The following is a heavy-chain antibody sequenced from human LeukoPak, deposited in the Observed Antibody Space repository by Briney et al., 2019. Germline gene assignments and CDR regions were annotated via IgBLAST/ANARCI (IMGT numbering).Heavy chain of an antibody. D-gene: IGHD1-26*01. CDR3: AREYSGSYYGPLGY. CDR2: ISSSSSYI. Sequence: GGSLRLSCAASGFIFSSYSMNWVRQAPGKGLEWVSSISSSSSYIYYADSVKGRFTISRDNAKNLLYLQMNSLRAEDTAVYYCAREYSGSYYGPLGYWGQGTLVTVSS. CDR1: GFIFSSYS. V-gene: IGHV3-21*01. J-gene: IGHJ4*02.